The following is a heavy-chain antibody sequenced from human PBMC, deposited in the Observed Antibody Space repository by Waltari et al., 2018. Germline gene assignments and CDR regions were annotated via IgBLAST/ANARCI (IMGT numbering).Heavy chain of an antibody. V-gene: IGHV1-2*02. CDR1: GYTFTGYY. CDR2: INPNSGGT. J-gene: IGHJ6*02. Sequence: QVQLVQSGAEVKTPGASVKVSCKASGYTFTGYYMPWVRRAPGQGLEWMGWINPNSGGTNYAQKFQGRVTMTRDTSISTAYMELSRLRSDDTAVYYCARDGAMYDILTGPPGGMDVWGQGTTVTVSS. D-gene: IGHD3-9*01. CDR3: ARDGAMYDILTGPPGGMDV.